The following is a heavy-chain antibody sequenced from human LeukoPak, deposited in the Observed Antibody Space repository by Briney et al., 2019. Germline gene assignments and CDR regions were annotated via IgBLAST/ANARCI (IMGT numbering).Heavy chain of an antibody. Sequence: PSETLSLTRAVYGGSFSGYYWSWIRQPPGKGLEWIGEINHSGSTNYNPSLKSRVTISVDTSKNQFSLKLSSVTAADTAVYYCARRDYSSSSDYWGQGTLVTVSS. V-gene: IGHV4-34*01. J-gene: IGHJ4*02. CDR1: GGSFSGYY. CDR3: ARRDYSSSSDY. D-gene: IGHD6-6*01. CDR2: INHSGST.